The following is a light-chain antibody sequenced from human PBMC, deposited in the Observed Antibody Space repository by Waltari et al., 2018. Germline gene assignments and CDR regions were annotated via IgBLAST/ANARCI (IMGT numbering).Light chain of an antibody. CDR3: QQHYTYQWT. Sequence: AIRLTQSPPPLSASVGERATLTCRAIQSISSTLAWYQQKPGQAPKLLIYDASTMASGVPSRFSGSGFGTDFTLTISSLQPEDFAAYYCQQHYTYQWTFGQGTKVEIK. J-gene: IGKJ1*01. CDR1: QSISST. CDR2: DAS. V-gene: IGKV1-13*02.